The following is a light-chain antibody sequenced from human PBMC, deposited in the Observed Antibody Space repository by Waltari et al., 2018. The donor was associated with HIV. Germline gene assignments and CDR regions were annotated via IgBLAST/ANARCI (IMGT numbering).Light chain of an antibody. V-gene: IGLV2-14*03. CDR1: SSEVGYYNY. CDR3: TSYTSRDTWV. J-gene: IGLJ3*02. CDR2: DVN. Sequence: QSALTQPASVSGSPGQSITISCTGTSSEVGYYNYFSWFQQPPDKAPTLILFDVNKRPSGVSNRFSGSKSGKTASLTISGLQPEDEADYFCTSYTSRDTWVFGGGTKVTVL.